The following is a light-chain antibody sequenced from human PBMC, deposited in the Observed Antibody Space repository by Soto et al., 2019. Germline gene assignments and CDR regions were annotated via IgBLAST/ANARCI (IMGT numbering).Light chain of an antibody. Sequence: DIQMTQSPSTLSASVGDRVTITCRASQSISSWLAWYQQKPGKAPKLLIYDASSLEGGVPSRFSGSGSGTEFTLTISSLQPDDFATYYGQQYNSYLFTFGPGTKVDIK. J-gene: IGKJ3*01. CDR2: DAS. V-gene: IGKV1-5*01. CDR1: QSISSW. CDR3: QQYNSYLFT.